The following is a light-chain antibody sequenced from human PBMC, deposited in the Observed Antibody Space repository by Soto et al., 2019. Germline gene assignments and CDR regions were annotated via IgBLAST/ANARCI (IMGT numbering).Light chain of an antibody. J-gene: IGKJ1*01. CDR3: QQYGSSPT. Sequence: EVVLTQSPGTLSLSPGERATLSCRASQSVTSTYLAWYQQRPGQSPRLLIYAAYSRATGIPDRFSGSGSGTDFTLTISRLEPEDFAVYFCQQYGSSPTFGQGTKVDIK. CDR1: QSVTSTY. CDR2: AAY. V-gene: IGKV3-20*01.